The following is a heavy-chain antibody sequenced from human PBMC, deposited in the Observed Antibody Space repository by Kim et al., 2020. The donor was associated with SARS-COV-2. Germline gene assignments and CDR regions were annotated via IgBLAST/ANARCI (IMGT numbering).Heavy chain of an antibody. D-gene: IGHD4-4*01. CDR2: IRSGGTGI. J-gene: IGHJ6*02. V-gene: IGHV3-74*01. CDR3: TSDTVLYGLDV. CDR1: GFTVTDYW. Sequence: GGSLRLSCAASGFTVTDYWMHWVRQAPGKGLVWVSRIRSGGTGISYADSVKGRFTISGDNVNNTLYLQMNNLRAEDTAVYYCTSDTVLYGLDVWGQGTPVTVSS.